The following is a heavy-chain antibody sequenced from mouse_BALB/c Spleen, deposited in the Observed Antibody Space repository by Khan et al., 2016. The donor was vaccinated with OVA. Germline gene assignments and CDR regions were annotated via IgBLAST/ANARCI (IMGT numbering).Heavy chain of an antibody. Sequence: QVQLKESGPGLVAPSQSLSIICTVSGFSLPSFVEHWVRNPPGKVLGWLGLMWPGGSTNYNSALMARLSISIDNSKSQVFLKMNSLQTDDTAMYYCARPYYGSAWFAYWGQGTLVTVSA. J-gene: IGHJ3*01. V-gene: IGHV2-9*02. CDR3: ARPYYGSAWFAY. CDR1: GFSLPSFV. D-gene: IGHD1-1*01. CDR2: MWPGGST.